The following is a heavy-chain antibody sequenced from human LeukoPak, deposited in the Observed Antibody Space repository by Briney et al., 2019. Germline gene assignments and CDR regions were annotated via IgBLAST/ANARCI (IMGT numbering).Heavy chain of an antibody. CDR2: IRYDGSNK. J-gene: IGHJ6*03. Sequence: PGGSLRLSCAASGFTFSSYGMHWVRQAPGKGLEWVAFIRYDGSNKYYADSVKGRFTISRDNSKNTLYLQMNSLRAEDTAVYYCAKDRGSYLWYYYYMDVRGKGTTVTISS. V-gene: IGHV3-30*02. CDR1: GFTFSSYG. CDR3: AKDRGSYLWYYYYMDV. D-gene: IGHD1-26*01.